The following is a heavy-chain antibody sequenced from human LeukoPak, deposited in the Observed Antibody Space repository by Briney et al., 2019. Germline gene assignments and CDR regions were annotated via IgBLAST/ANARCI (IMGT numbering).Heavy chain of an antibody. V-gene: IGHV3-21*01. CDR1: GFTFSSYV. CDR3: ATGPPGGLVRQFDH. D-gene: IGHD1-26*01. J-gene: IGHJ5*02. CDR2: ISPRSDYI. Sequence: PGGSLRLSCAASGFTFSSYVISWVRQAPGKGLEWVSSISPRSDYIYYADSVKGRFTISRDNAKNLLFVLMNSLSVEDTAVYYCATGPPGGLVRQFDHWGQGTLVTVSS.